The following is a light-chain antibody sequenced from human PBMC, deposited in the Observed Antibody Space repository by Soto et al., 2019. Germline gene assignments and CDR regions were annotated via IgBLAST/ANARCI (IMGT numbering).Light chain of an antibody. J-gene: IGKJ3*01. CDR3: QQYNNWPPVT. CDR1: QSVSSN. Sequence: ETVLTQSPATLSVSPGEGATLSCRASQSVSSNLAWYQQKPGQAPRLLIYGASTRATGIPARFSGSGSGPEFTLTISSLQSEDFAVYYCQQYNNWPPVTFGPGTKVDIK. CDR2: GAS. V-gene: IGKV3-15*01.